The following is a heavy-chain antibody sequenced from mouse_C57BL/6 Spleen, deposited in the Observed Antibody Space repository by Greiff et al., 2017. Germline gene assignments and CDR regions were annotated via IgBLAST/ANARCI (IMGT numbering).Heavy chain of an antibody. Sequence: QVQLQQPGAELVKPGASVKLSCKASGYTFTSYWMHWVKQRPGQGLEWIGMIHPNSGSTNYNEKFKSKATLTVDKSSSTAYMQLNSLTSEDSAVYFCARYCYGSEGYFDYWGQGTTLTVSS. J-gene: IGHJ2*01. CDR3: ARYCYGSEGYFDY. V-gene: IGHV1-64*01. CDR2: IHPNSGST. CDR1: GYTFTSYW. D-gene: IGHD1-1*01.